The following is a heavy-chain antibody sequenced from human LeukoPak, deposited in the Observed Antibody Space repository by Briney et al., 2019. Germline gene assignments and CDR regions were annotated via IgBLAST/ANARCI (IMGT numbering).Heavy chain of an antibody. D-gene: IGHD3-22*01. CDR3: AKITMIVVRRGYFDY. V-gene: IGHV3-23*01. J-gene: IGHJ4*02. CDR2: ITSGGDGT. Sequence: PGGSLRLSCAASGFTFSSYAMSRVRQAPGKGLEWVSAITSGGDGTHYADSVRGRFTISRDNSKNTLYLQMNSLRAEDTAVYYCAKITMIVVRRGYFDYWGQGTLVTVSS. CDR1: GFTFSSYA.